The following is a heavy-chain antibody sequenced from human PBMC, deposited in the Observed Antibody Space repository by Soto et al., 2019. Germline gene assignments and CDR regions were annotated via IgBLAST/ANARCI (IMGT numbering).Heavy chain of an antibody. J-gene: IGHJ3*02. CDR3: AKVKSGYGGNLTPQPDAFDI. Sequence: GGSLRLSCAASGFTFDDYAMHWVRQAPGKGLEWVSGISWNSGSIGYADSVKGRFTISRDNAKNSLYLQMNSLRAEDTALYYCAKVKSGYGGNLTPQPDAFDIWGQGTMVTVSS. CDR2: ISWNSGSI. V-gene: IGHV3-9*01. CDR1: GFTFDDYA. D-gene: IGHD4-17*01.